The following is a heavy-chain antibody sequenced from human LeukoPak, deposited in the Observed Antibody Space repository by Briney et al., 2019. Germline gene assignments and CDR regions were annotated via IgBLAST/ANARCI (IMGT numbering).Heavy chain of an antibody. J-gene: IGHJ4*02. CDR3: ARLLTRRGYFDY. CDR2: IKQDGSEK. CDR1: GFSFSSSW. V-gene: IGHV3-7*02. Sequence: GGSLRLSCAASGFSFSSSWMSWVRLAPGRGLEWVANIKQDGSEKYYVDSVKGRFTISRDNAKNSLYLQMNSLRDEDTAVYYCARLLTRRGYFDYWGQGTLVTVSS. D-gene: IGHD1-14*01.